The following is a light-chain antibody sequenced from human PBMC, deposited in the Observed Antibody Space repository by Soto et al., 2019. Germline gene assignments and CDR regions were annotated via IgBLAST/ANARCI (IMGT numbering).Light chain of an antibody. V-gene: IGLV2-14*01. CDR3: TSFKNSDNWV. CDR2: EVS. J-gene: IGLJ3*02. Sequence: QSALTQPASVSGSPGQSITISCTGSSSDVGAYKYVSWFQQHPDKAPKLLIHEVSNRPSGVSNRFSGSKSGNTASLTISGLQAEDEADYYCTSFKNSDNWVFGGGTKLTVL. CDR1: SSDVGAYKY.